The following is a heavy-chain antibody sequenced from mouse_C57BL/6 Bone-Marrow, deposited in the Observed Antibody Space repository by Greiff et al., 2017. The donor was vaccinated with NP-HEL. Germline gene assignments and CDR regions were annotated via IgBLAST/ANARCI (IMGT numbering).Heavy chain of an antibody. CDR2: IGPGSGST. J-gene: IGHJ3*01. CDR1: GYTFTDYY. Sequence: VQLKESGAELVKPGASVKISCKASGYTFTDYYINWVKQRPGQGLEWIGKIGPGSGSTYCNEKFKGKATLTADKSSSTAYMHLSSLTSEDSAVYFCARADYYGSSSAWFAYWGQGTLVTVSA. V-gene: IGHV1-77*01. D-gene: IGHD1-1*01. CDR3: ARADYYGSSSAWFAY.